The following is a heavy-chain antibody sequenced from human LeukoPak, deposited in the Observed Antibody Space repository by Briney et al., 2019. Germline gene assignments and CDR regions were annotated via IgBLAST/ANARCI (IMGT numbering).Heavy chain of an antibody. CDR1: GFTFSSYA. CDR2: ISGSGGST. CDR3: AKNTDEYPWRSYAFDI. V-gene: IGHV3-23*01. Sequence: PGGSLRLSCAASGFTFSSYAMSWVRQAPGKGLEWVSAISGSGGSTYYADSVKGRFTISRDHSKHTLYLQMNSLRAEDTAVYYCAKNTDEYPWRSYAFDIWGQRTMVTVSS. D-gene: IGHD6-6*01. J-gene: IGHJ3*02.